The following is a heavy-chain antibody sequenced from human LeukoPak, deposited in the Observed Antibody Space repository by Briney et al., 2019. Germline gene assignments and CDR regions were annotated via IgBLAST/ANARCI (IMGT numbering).Heavy chain of an antibody. CDR3: ARGGKATVVTM. J-gene: IGHJ4*02. Sequence: PSETLSLTCTVSGCSINNYWSWIRQPAGKGLEWIGRIYSSGSTNYNPSLKSRVSMSVDTSKNQFSLKLTSVTAADTAVYYCARGGKATVVTMWGQGILVTVSS. V-gene: IGHV4-4*07. CDR2: IYSSGST. D-gene: IGHD4-23*01. CDR1: GCSINNY.